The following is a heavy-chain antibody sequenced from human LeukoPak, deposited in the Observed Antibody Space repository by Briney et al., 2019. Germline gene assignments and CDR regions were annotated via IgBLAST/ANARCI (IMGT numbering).Heavy chain of an antibody. CDR1: GGSLSSFY. CDR3: ARVRSGWSPENYYYYGMDV. Sequence: SETLSLTCTVSGGSLSSFYWSWIRQPAGKGLEWIVRIYTSGSTNYNTSLTSRVTMSIDTSKHQFSLKLSSVTAADTAVYYCARVRSGWSPENYYYYGMDVWGQGTTVTVSS. D-gene: IGHD6-19*01. V-gene: IGHV4-4*07. CDR2: IYTSGST. J-gene: IGHJ6*02.